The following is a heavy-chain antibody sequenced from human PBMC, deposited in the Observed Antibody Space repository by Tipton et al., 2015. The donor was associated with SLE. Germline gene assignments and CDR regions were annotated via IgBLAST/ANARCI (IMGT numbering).Heavy chain of an antibody. CDR3: ARRNGEALDAFDI. CDR1: GGSISSYY. Sequence: TLSLTCTVSGGSISSYYWSWIRQPPGKGLEWIGYIYYSGSTNYNPSLKSRVTISVDTSKNQFSLKLSSVTAADTAVYYCARRNGEALDAFDIWGQGTVVTVSS. J-gene: IGHJ3*02. D-gene: IGHD4-17*01. V-gene: IGHV4-59*01. CDR2: IYYSGST.